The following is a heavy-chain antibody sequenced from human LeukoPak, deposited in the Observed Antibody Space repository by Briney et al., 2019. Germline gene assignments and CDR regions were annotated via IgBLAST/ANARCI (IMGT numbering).Heavy chain of an antibody. CDR1: GFTFSSYA. D-gene: IGHD2-2*01. CDR2: IHANDGNT. V-gene: IGHV3-23*01. CDR3: ARSFRPCSSTSCYFSFDF. Sequence: GGSLRLSRAASGFTFSSYAMNWVRQAPGKGLEWVSSIHANDGNTYYAESVKGRFTISRDNSKDTLYLQVNSLRAEDTAAYYCARSFRPCSSTSCYFSFDFWGQGIQVAVSS. J-gene: IGHJ4*02.